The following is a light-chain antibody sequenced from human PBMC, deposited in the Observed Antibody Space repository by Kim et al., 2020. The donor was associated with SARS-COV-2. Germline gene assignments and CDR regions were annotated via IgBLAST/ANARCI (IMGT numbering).Light chain of an antibody. Sequence: SYELTQPPSVSVAPGDTARITCGGNNIGSEGVHWYQQKPGQAPVLLIYFDSDWQGIPERFSGSNSGNTATLTIKKVEPGDEADYYCQVWNSGSDQWVFGGGTQLTVL. CDR2: FDS. CDR3: QVWNSGSDQWV. CDR1: NIGSEG. J-gene: IGLJ3*02. V-gene: IGLV3-21*04.